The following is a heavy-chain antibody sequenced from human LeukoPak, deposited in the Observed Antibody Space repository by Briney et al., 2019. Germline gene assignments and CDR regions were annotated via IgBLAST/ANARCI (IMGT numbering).Heavy chain of an antibody. CDR3: VRGIDTTGYFNY. V-gene: IGHV7-4-1*02. CDR1: GYSFSNYP. D-gene: IGHD3-22*01. Sequence: ASVKVSCKASGYSFSNYPINWVRQAPGQGLEWMGWINTNTGSPTYAQGLTGRFVFSVDTSVSTAFLQINSLKAEDNALYYCVRGIDTTGYFNYWGQGTLVTVSS. J-gene: IGHJ4*02. CDR2: INTNTGSP.